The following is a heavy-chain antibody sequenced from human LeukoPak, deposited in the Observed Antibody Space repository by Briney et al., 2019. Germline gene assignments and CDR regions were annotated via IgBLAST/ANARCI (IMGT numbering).Heavy chain of an antibody. J-gene: IGHJ5*02. CDR2: ISWNSGSI. CDR3: AKDHYSRGTS. V-gene: IGHV3-9*01. D-gene: IGHD4-11*01. CDR1: GFTFDDYA. Sequence: GGSLRLSCAASGFTFDDYAMHWVRQAPGKGLEWVSGISWNSGSIGYADSVKGRFTISRDNAKNSLYLQMNSLRAEDTALYYCAKDHYSRGTSWGQGTLVTVSS.